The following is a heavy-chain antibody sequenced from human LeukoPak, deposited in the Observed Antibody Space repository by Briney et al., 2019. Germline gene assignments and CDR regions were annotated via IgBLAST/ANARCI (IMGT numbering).Heavy chain of an antibody. CDR3: ARSGAVLADY. CDR2: IYPGDSDT. CDR1: GYSFTSYW. D-gene: IGHD3-3*01. V-gene: IGHV5-51*04. Sequence: GESLKISCKGSGYSFTSYWIGWVRQVPGKGLEWMGIIYPGDSDTRYSPSLQGQVTISADKPISTAYPQWSSLKASDTAMYYCARSGAVLADYWGQGTLVTVSS. J-gene: IGHJ4*02.